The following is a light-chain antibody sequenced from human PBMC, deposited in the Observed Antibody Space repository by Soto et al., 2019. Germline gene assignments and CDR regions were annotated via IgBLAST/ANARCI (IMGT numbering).Light chain of an antibody. J-gene: IGKJ1*01. V-gene: IGKV3-20*01. Sequence: EVVLTQSPDTLSLSPGERATLSCRASQTVSNKYLTWYQQKPGQPPRLLTYGASSRATGVPDRFSGSGSGTDFTLTISRLEPEDFAMYYCQHYGASRWTFXQGTKVDIK. CDR2: GAS. CDR3: QHYGASRWT. CDR1: QTVSNKY.